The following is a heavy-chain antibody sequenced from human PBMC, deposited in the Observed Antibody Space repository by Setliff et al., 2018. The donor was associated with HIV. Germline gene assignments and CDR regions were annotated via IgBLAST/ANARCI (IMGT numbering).Heavy chain of an antibody. CDR3: ARVPRQLLKGAAAYFDY. Sequence: SETLSLTCTVSGGSISSHYWSWIRQPPGKGLEWIGYIYYGGSTNYNPSLKSRVTISVDTSKNQFSLRLSSVTAADTAVYYCARVPRQLLKGAAAYFDYWGQGTLVTVSS. CDR2: IYYGGST. CDR1: GGSISSHY. J-gene: IGHJ4*02. V-gene: IGHV4-59*11. D-gene: IGHD5-18*01.